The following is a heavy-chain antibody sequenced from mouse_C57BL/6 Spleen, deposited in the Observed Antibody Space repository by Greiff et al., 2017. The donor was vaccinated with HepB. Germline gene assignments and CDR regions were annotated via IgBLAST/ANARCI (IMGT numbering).Heavy chain of an antibody. CDR2: IHPSDSDT. V-gene: IGHV1-74*01. CDR1: GYTFTSYW. J-gene: IGHJ3*01. CDR3: AQWPMTAQPY. Sequence: QVHVKQPGAELVKPGASVKVSCKASGYTFTSYWMHWVKQRPGQGLEWIGRIHPSDSDTNYNQKFKGKATLTVDKSSSTAYMQLSSLTSEDSAVYYCAQWPMTAQPYWGQGTLVTVSA. D-gene: IGHD3-2*02.